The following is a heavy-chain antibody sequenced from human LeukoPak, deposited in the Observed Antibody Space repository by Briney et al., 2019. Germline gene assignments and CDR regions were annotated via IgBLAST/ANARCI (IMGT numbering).Heavy chain of an antibody. CDR2: IYYSGST. D-gene: IGHD3-3*01. J-gene: IGHJ4*02. V-gene: IGHV4-59*01. Sequence: KTWETLSLTCTVSGGPISSYYWSWIRQPPGKGLEWIGHIYYSGSTNYNPPLKSRVTISVDTSKNQFSLKLSSVTAADTAVYYCASRSSIWSGYQDTLYYFDSWGQGTLVTVSS. CDR1: GGPISSYY. CDR3: ASRSSIWSGYQDTLYYFDS.